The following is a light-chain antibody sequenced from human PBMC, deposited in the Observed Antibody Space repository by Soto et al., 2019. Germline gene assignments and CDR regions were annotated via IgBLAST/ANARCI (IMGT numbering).Light chain of an antibody. CDR3: HQRGRSPVT. Sequence: EIVLTPSPGTLSLSPGERATLSCRASQSVSDNYLGWFQQKPGHPPSLLIYSASSRATGIPDEYSGSGSGTDFTLTISGLEPEDFAVYYCHQRGRSPVTFGHGTQVEVK. CDR2: SAS. V-gene: IGKV3-20*01. J-gene: IGKJ1*01. CDR1: QSVSDNY.